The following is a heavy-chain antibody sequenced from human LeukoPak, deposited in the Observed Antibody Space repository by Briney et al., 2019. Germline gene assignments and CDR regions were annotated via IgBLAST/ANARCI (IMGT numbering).Heavy chain of an antibody. CDR1: GYSISGGYY. J-gene: IGHJ6*03. CDR3: ARLGYCDSSSCYLHYHYYMDV. Sequence: SETLSLTCTVSGYSISGGYYWGWIRQPPGKGLEWTGSIFYSGNTHYNPSLKSRVTISVETSKNQFSLKLSSVTASDTAMYYCARLGYCDSSSCYLHYHYYMDVWGKGTTVTVSS. D-gene: IGHD2-2*01. V-gene: IGHV4-38-2*02. CDR2: IFYSGNT.